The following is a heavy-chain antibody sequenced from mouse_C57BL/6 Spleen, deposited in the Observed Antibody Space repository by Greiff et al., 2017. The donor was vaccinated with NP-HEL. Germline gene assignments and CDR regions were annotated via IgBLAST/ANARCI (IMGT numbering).Heavy chain of an antibody. CDR3: ARDCDYGSYFDY. V-gene: IGHV1-76*01. CDR1: GYTFTDYY. J-gene: IGHJ2*01. CDR2: IYPGSGNT. D-gene: IGHD2-4*01. Sequence: QVQLQQSGAELVRPGASVKLSCKASGYTFTDYYINWVKQRPGQGLEWIARIYPGSGNTYYNEKFKGKATLTAEKSSSTAYMQLSSLTSEDSAVYFCARDCDYGSYFDYWGQGTTLTVSS.